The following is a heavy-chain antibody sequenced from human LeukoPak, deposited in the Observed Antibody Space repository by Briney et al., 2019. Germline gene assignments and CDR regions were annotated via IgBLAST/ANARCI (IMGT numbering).Heavy chain of an antibody. D-gene: IGHD3-9*01. CDR2: IIPIFGTA. Sequence: ASVKVSCKASGGTFSSYAISWVRQAPGQGLEWMGGIIPIFGTANYAQKFQGRVTITADESTSTAYMELSSLRSEDTAVYYCARSSFDRLRYFDWYNFAEYFQHWGQGTLVTVSS. CDR1: GGTFSSYA. J-gene: IGHJ1*01. V-gene: IGHV1-69*13. CDR3: ARSSFDRLRYFDWYNFAEYFQH.